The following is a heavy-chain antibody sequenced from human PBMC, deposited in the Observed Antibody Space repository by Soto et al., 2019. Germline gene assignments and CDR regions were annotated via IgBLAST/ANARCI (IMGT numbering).Heavy chain of an antibody. CDR2: INPSGST. J-gene: IGHJ3*02. CDR3: ARYGFYGDPQAAAFDI. Sequence: QVQLQQCGAGLLKPSETLSLTCAVYGVSFSGYYWSWIRQPPGKGLEWIGEINPSGSTTYNPSLKSRVTISVDTSKNQFSLKLSSVTAEDTAVYYCARYGFYGDPQAAAFDIWGQGTMVTVSS. CDR1: GVSFSGYY. D-gene: IGHD4-17*01. V-gene: IGHV4-34*01.